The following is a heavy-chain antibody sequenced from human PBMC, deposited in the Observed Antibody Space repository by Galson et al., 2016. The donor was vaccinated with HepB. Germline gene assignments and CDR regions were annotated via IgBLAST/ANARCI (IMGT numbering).Heavy chain of an antibody. J-gene: IGHJ5*02. D-gene: IGHD4-23*01. CDR1: GGSSSADS. Sequence: SETLSLTCAVYGGSSSADSWSWLRQPPGKGLEWLGEIHHSGGTNYNPSLTGRVTMSVDTSRNQFSLKLSAVTAADTAVYYCATIVTSMRWDWFDPWGPGTLVTVSS. CDR3: ATIVTSMRWDWFDP. CDR2: IHHSGGT. V-gene: IGHV4-34*01.